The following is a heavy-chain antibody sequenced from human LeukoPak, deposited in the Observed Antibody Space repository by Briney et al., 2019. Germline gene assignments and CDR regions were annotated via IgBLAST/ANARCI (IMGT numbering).Heavy chain of an antibody. CDR2: ISEDGINK. CDR1: GFIFNDYP. D-gene: IGHD2/OR15-2a*01. V-gene: IGHV3-30-3*01. Sequence: GGSLRLSCTASGFIFNDYPMHWVRQAPGKGLEWVAVISEDGINKFYADSVKGRFTISRDNSKNTLYVQMNSLRREDSAVYYCARGAPFHDYWGQGTLVTVSS. J-gene: IGHJ4*02. CDR3: ARGAPFHDY.